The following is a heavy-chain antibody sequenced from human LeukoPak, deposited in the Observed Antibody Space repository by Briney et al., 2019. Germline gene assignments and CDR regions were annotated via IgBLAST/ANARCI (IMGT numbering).Heavy chain of an antibody. Sequence: SETLSLTCTVSGGSISSSSYYWGWIRQPPGKGLEWIGSIYYSGSTYYNPSLKSRVTISVDTSKNQFSLKLSSVTAADTAVYYCARWVDPNTYYNYDEVTNYWGQGTLVTVSS. CDR3: ARWVDPNTYYNYDEVTNY. CDR2: IYYSGST. J-gene: IGHJ4*02. V-gene: IGHV4-39*07. D-gene: IGHD5-24*01. CDR1: GGSISSSSYY.